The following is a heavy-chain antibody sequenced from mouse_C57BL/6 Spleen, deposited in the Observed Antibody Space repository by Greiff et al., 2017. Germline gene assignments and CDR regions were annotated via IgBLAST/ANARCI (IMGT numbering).Heavy chain of an antibody. CDR3: ANYYGSSYGGFAY. Sequence: VQLQQSGPELVKPGASVKIPCKASGYTFTDYNMDWVKQSHGTSLEWIGDINPNNGGTIYNQKFKGKATLTVDKSSSTAYMELRSLTSEDTAVYYCANYYGSSYGGFAYWGQGTLVTVSA. CDR1: GYTFTDYN. D-gene: IGHD1-1*01. CDR2: INPNNGGT. V-gene: IGHV1-18*01. J-gene: IGHJ3*01.